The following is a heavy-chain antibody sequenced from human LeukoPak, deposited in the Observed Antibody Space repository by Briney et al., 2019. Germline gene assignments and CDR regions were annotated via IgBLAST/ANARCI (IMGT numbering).Heavy chain of an antibody. CDR3: ARETSQKGAHYMDV. D-gene: IGHD3-16*01. V-gene: IGHV4-61*02. J-gene: IGHJ6*03. Sequence: SETLSLTCTVSGASINSGSYYWTWIRQPAGKGLEWIGRIYTSGSTNYNPSLKSRVTISLDTSKNHFSLKLDSVTAADTAVYYCARETSQKGAHYMDVWGKGTTVTIPS. CDR1: GASINSGSYY. CDR2: IYTSGST.